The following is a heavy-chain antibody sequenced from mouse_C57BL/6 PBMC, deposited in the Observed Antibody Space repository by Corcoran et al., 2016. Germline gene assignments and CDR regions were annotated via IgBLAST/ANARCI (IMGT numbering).Heavy chain of an antibody. Sequence: QIQLVQSGPELKKPGETVKISCKASGHTFTTSGMSWVKQAPGKGLKWMGWINTYSGVPTYADDFKGRFAFSLETSASTAYLQINNLKNEDTATYFCARSGAGTGSYYFDYWGQGTTLTVSS. D-gene: IGHD2-14*01. CDR3: ARSGAGTGSYYFDY. V-gene: IGHV9-3*01. J-gene: IGHJ2*01. CDR1: GHTFTTSG. CDR2: INTYSGVP.